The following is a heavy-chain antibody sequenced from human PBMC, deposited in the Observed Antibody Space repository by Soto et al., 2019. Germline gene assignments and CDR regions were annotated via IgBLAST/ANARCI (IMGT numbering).Heavy chain of an antibody. V-gene: IGHV4-34*01. J-gene: IGHJ6*02. CDR1: GGSFSGYY. CDR2: INHSGGT. CDR3: ARGRYYGSGSYLPFYYYYYGMDV. D-gene: IGHD3-10*01. Sequence: SETLSLTCAVYGGSFSGYYWSWIRQPPGKGLEWIGEINHSGGTNYNPSLKSRVTISVDTSKNQFSLKLSSVTAADTAVYYCARGRYYGSGSYLPFYYYYYGMDVWGQGATVTVSS.